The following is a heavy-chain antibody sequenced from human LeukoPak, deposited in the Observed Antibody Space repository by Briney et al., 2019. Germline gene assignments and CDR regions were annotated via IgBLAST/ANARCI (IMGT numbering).Heavy chain of an antibody. D-gene: IGHD3-10*01. V-gene: IGHV4-61*02. Sequence: SETLSLTCTVSGGSISSGSYYWSWIRQPAGKGLEWIGRIYTSGSTNYNPSLKSRVTISVDTSKNQFSLKLSSVTAADTAVYYCARDCTVRGVNNWFDPWGQGTLVTVSS. CDR3: ARDCTVRGVNNWFDP. CDR1: GGSISSGSYY. CDR2: IYTSGST. J-gene: IGHJ5*02.